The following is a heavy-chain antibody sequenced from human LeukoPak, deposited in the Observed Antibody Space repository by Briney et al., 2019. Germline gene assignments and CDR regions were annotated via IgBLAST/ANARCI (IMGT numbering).Heavy chain of an antibody. Sequence: PGGSLRLSCAASGFTVSSNYMSWVRQAPGKGLEWVSVIYSGGSTYYADSVKGRFTISRDNSKNTLYLQMNSLRAEDTAVYYCARVGIYSSSSGGFDYWGQGTLVTVSS. J-gene: IGHJ4*02. D-gene: IGHD6-6*01. CDR1: GFTVSSNY. CDR2: IYSGGST. V-gene: IGHV3-53*01. CDR3: ARVGIYSSSSGGFDY.